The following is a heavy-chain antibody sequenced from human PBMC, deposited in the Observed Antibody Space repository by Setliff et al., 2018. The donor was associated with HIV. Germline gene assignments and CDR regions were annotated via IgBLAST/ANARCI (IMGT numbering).Heavy chain of an antibody. J-gene: IGHJ6*03. CDR3: ARAKGYDYYMDV. CDR1: GGSISSGPYF. CDR2: IYTNGAT. V-gene: IGHV4-61*09. Sequence: PSETLSLTCTVPGGSISSGPYFWSWIRQPAGKAVEWMGHIYTNGATKYNPSLKSRVTISRDTSKNQFSLKLTSVTAADTAVYYCARAKGYDYYMDVWGRGTTVTVSS. D-gene: IGHD2-15*01.